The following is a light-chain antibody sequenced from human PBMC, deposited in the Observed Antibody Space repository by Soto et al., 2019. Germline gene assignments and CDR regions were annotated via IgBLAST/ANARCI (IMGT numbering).Light chain of an antibody. CDR1: QTITNY. CDR3: QQSYNTPQT. J-gene: IGKJ1*01. CDR2: ATD. Sequence: DIQMTQSPSSLSSSVGYRFTITCLASQTITNYLNWYQQQSGKAPKLLIYATDTLQSGVPSRFSGSGSGTDYTLTISSLQPEDFATYYCQQSYNTPQTFGQGTKVDIK. V-gene: IGKV1-39*01.